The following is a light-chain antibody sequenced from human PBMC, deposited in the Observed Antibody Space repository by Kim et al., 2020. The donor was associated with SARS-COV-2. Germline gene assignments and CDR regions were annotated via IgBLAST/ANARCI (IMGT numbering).Light chain of an antibody. Sequence: SYELTQPPSVSVSPGKTSRITCGGTNIASPSVHWYQQKPGQAPVLVIYFDTARPSGIPERFSASNSWNTATLTISRVEAGDEADYYCQVWDSSLEHYVFGTGTKVTVL. CDR2: FDT. CDR3: QVWDSSLEHYV. CDR1: NIASPS. V-gene: IGLV3-21*04. J-gene: IGLJ1*01.